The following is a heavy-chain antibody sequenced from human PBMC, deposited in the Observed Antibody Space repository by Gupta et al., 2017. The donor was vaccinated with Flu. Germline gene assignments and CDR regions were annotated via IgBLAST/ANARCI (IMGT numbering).Heavy chain of an antibody. J-gene: IGHJ5*02. CDR2: ISYDGITK. D-gene: IGHD3-10*01. Sequence: LVSSGGGVVQPGRSLRLSCAASGFTFNIYGMHWLRQAPGKGLEWVAVISYDGITKFYGDPVKGRFTISRDNSKNTLYLQMTSLRPEDTALYYCAKEFRVRGGFDPWGQGTLVTVSS. CDR1: GFTFNIYG. CDR3: AKEFRVRGGFDP. V-gene: IGHV3-30*18.